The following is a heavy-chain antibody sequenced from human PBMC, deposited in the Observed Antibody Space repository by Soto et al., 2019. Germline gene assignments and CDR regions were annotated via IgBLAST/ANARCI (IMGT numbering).Heavy chain of an antibody. CDR1: GGTFSSYA. J-gene: IGHJ6*02. V-gene: IGHV1-69*13. CDR3: ARDSDNELSRYGMDA. Sequence: SVKVSCKASGGTFSSYAISWLRQAPGQGLEWMGGIIPIFGTANYAQKFQGRVTITADESTSTAYMELSSLRSEDTAVYYCARDSDNELSRYGMDAWGQGTTVTVSS. D-gene: IGHD1-26*01. CDR2: IIPIFGTA.